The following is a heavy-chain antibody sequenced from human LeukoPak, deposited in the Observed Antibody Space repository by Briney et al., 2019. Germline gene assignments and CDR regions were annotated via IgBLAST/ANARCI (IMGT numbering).Heavy chain of an antibody. J-gene: IGHJ5*02. D-gene: IGHD1-14*01. CDR2: RKQDGSGR. CDR3: SRGSVHRNYGSCLDP. Sequence: GGSLRLSCAASGFTLSSYGMSWVRQAPGQGLGWVANRKQDGSGRSYEDSVKGRFTISRDNAKNSLYLQMMSLRAEDTAAEYCSRGSVHRNYGSCLDPGGQSTRVTVPS. CDR1: GFTLSSYG. V-gene: IGHV3-7*01.